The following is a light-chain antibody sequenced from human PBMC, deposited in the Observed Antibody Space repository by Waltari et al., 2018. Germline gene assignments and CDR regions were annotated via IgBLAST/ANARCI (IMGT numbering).Light chain of an antibody. CDR2: WAS. J-gene: IGKJ4*01. V-gene: IGKV4-1*01. CDR1: QSVFYSSNNNNY. Sequence: DIVMTQSPDSLAVSLGERATINCKSSQSVFYSSNNNNYLAWYQQRPGQPPKLLIYWASTRESGVPDRFSGSGSGTDFTLTISSLQAEDVAVYYCQQYYGTPLTFGGGTKVEIK. CDR3: QQYYGTPLT.